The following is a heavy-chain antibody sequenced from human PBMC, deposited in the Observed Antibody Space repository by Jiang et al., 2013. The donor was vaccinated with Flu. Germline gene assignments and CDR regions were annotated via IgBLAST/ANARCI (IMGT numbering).Heavy chain of an antibody. CDR1: GYTFTGYY. J-gene: IGHJ4*02. Sequence: GAEVKKPGASVKVSCKASGYTFTGYYMHWVRQAPGQGLEWMGWINPNSGGTNYAQKFQGWVTMTRDTSISTAYMELSRLRSDDTAVYYCARGREYSGYDLVFWGQGTLVTVSS. D-gene: IGHD5-12*01. CDR2: INPNSGGT. V-gene: IGHV1-2*04. CDR3: ARGREYSGYDLVF.